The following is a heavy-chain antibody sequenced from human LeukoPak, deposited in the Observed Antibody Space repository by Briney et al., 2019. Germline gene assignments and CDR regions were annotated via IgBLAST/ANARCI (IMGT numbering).Heavy chain of an antibody. D-gene: IGHD3-16*02. CDR2: INTNTGNP. Sequence: ASVKVSCKASGYTFTDYYMHWVRQAPGQGLEWMGWINTNTGNPTYAQGFTGRFVFSLDTSVSTAYLQISSLKAEDTAVYYCARRQRSLNYWGQGTLVTVSS. CDR3: ARRQRSLNY. V-gene: IGHV7-4-1*02. CDR1: GYTFTDYY. J-gene: IGHJ4*02.